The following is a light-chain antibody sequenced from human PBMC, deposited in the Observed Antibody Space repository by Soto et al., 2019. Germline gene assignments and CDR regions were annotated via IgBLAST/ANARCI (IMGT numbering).Light chain of an antibody. V-gene: IGKV3-20*01. Sequence: IVLTQSPGTLSLSPGERATLSCRASQTGSNNFLAWYQEKPGRGPRLLIYGASTRATGVPDRFSGSGSGTDFTLTISRLDPEDFAVYYCRQYGRSLEFAVGGGTKVEIK. J-gene: IGKJ4*01. CDR1: QTGSNNF. CDR2: GAS. CDR3: RQYGRSLEFA.